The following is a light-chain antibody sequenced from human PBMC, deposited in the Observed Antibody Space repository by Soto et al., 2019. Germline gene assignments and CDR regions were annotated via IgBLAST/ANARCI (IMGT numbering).Light chain of an antibody. CDR3: MPPLQTPYT. Sequence: DIVMTQSPLSLPVTPGEPASISCRSSQSLLHSNGYTYLDWCLQKPGQSPQLLIYLVSNRASGVPDRFSGSGSGTDFTLKISRVEAEYVGVYYCMPPLQTPYTFGQGTKLDIK. V-gene: IGKV2-28*01. J-gene: IGKJ2*01. CDR1: QSLLHSNGYTY. CDR2: LVS.